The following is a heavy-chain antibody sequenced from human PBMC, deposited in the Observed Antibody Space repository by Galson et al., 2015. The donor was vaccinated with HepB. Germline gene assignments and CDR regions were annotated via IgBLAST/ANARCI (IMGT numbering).Heavy chain of an antibody. J-gene: IGHJ4*02. CDR2: IIPILGIA. D-gene: IGHD3-10*01. CDR3: ARSYGSGSYRPLLDY. CDR1: GGTFSSYT. V-gene: IGHV1-69*02. Sequence: SVKVSCKASGGTFSSYTISWVRQAPGQGLEWMGRIIPILGIANYAQKFQGRVTITADKSTSTAYMELSSLRSEDTAVYYCARSYGSGSYRPLLDYWGQGTLVTVSS.